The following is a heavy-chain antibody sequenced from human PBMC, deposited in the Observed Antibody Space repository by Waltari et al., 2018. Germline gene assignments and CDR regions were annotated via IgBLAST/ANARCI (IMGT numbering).Heavy chain of an antibody. CDR3: VRRHWEAGYYRDQ. Sequence: QVQLQESGPGLVNPSETLSLTCAVSGIPVNSGFFWGWIRRAPGVGLEWMGSPYHSGGTYDNPSRGSRVTISRDTSKNQFSLKVRSVTAADTALYYCVRRHWEAGYYRDQWGPGTLVTVSS. CDR1: GIPVNSGFF. J-gene: IGHJ4*02. CDR2: PYHSGGT. D-gene: IGHD3-9*01. V-gene: IGHV4-38-2*01.